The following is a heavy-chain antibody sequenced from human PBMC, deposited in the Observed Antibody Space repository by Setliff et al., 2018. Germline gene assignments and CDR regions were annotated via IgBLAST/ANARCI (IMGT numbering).Heavy chain of an antibody. D-gene: IGHD1-1*01. Sequence: SETLSLTCSVYGESFSNNYWMWIRQPPGKGLEWIGESSHSGSTSYSPSLKSRLTISVDTSKKQFSLTLRYVTAADTALYYCRQAVVGRDVFDIWGQGTVVTVSS. J-gene: IGHJ3*02. CDR1: GESFSNNY. CDR2: SSHSGST. CDR3: RQAVVGRDVFDI. V-gene: IGHV4-34*01.